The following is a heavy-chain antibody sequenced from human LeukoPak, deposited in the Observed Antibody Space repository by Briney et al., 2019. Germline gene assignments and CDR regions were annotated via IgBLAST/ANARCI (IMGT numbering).Heavy chain of an antibody. CDR2: ISSSSTI. Sequence: GGSLRLSCAASGFTFSSYAMSWVRQAPGKGLEWVSHISSSSTIYYADSVKGRFTISRDNAKNSLYLQMNSLRAEDTAVYYCARAGFTFSDYFGSFFDYWGQGTLVTVSS. D-gene: IGHD3-10*01. J-gene: IGHJ4*02. CDR3: ARAGFTFSDYFGSFFDY. CDR1: GFTFSSYA. V-gene: IGHV3-48*01.